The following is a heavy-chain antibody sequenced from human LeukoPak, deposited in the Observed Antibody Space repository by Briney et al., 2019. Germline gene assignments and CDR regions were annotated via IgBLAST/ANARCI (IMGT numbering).Heavy chain of an antibody. Sequence: GGSLRLSCAASGFXFSSYAITWVRQAPGKGLEWVSVVSGSGDTTYYADSVKGRFHISRDNSKNTLYLQMNSLRAEDTAVYYCVKESELLCGGWFDPWGQGTLVTVSS. CDR3: VKESELLCGGWFDP. CDR2: VSGSGDTT. CDR1: GFXFSSYA. V-gene: IGHV3-23*01. D-gene: IGHD2-2*01. J-gene: IGHJ5*02.